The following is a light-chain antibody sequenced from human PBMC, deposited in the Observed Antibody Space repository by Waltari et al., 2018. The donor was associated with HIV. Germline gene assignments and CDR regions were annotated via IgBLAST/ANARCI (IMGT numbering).Light chain of an antibody. V-gene: IGKV3-15*01. CDR2: GAS. CDR3: QQYNNWPRT. CDR1: QSVSSN. Sequence: EIVITQSPPTLSVSQGERATLSCRASQSVSSNLAWYQQKPGQAPRLLIYGASTRATGIPARFSGSGSGTEFTLTISSLQSEDFAVYYCQQYNNWPRTFGQGTKLEIK. J-gene: IGKJ2*01.